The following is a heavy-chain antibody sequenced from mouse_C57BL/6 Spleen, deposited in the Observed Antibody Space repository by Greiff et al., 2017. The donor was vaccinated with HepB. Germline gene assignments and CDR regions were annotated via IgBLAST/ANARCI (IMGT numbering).Heavy chain of an antibody. Sequence: EVKLMESGAELVRPGASVKLSCTASGFNIKDDYMHWVKQRPEQGLEWIGWIDPENGDTEYASKFQGKATITADTSSNTAYLQLSSLTSEDTAVYYCTTAGSRYFDVWGTGTTVTVSS. J-gene: IGHJ1*03. D-gene: IGHD3-1*01. V-gene: IGHV14-4*01. CDR2: IDPENGDT. CDR1: GFNIKDDY. CDR3: TTAGSRYFDV.